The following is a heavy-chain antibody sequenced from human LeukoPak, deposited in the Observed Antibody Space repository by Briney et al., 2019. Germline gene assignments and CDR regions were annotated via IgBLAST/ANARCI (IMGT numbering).Heavy chain of an antibody. V-gene: IGHV4-61*02. CDR1: GGSVNSGNYY. J-gene: IGHJ4*02. D-gene: IGHD6-6*01. CDR3: ARDSSSRPGG. Sequence: SETLSLTCTVSGGSVNSGNYYWTWIRQPAGKRLEWIGRIYTSGSTNYSPSLKSRVTISIDASNNQFSLRLSSVTAADTAVYYCARDSSSRPGGWGQGTLVTVSS. CDR2: IYTSGST.